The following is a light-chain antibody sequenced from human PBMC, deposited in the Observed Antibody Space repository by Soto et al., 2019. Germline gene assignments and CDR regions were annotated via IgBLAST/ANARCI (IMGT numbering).Light chain of an antibody. CDR1: QSLLHSNGYNY. CDR2: LGS. V-gene: IGKV2-28*01. J-gene: IGKJ1*01. CDR3: MQALQTPWT. Sequence: DIVMTQSPLSLPVTPGEPASISCRSSQSLLHSNGYNYLDWYLQKPGQSPQLLIYLGSNRVSGVPDRFSGSGSGTDFSLKISRVEAEDVGVYYCMQALQTPWTFGQGTTVEIK.